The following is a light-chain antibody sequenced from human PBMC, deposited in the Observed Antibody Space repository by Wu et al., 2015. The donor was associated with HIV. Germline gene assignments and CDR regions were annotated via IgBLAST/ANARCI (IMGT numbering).Light chain of an antibody. Sequence: IVTTQSPATLSVSPGQRVTLSCRASQTIANKLAWYQQRPGQGPRLLIYETSTRATGIPARFSGRGSGTEFTLTISDMQSEDFAVYYCQQYKNWPPFTFGQGTRL. CDR1: QTIANK. V-gene: IGKV3-15*01. CDR3: QQYKNWPPFT. CDR2: ETS. J-gene: IGKJ5*01.